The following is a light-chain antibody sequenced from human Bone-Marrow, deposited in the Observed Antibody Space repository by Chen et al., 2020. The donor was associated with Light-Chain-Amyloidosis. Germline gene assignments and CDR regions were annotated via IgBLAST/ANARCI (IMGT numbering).Light chain of an antibody. J-gene: IGKJ1*01. CDR1: QSVLYSSNNKNY. Sequence: DIVMTQSPDSLAVSLGERATINCKSSQSVLYSSNNKNYLAWYQQKPGQPPKLLIYCASTRESGVPDRFSGSGSGTDFTLTISSLQAEDVAVYYCQQYYSTSLVAFGQGTKVEIK. CDR3: QQYYSTSLVA. V-gene: IGKV4-1*01. CDR2: CAS.